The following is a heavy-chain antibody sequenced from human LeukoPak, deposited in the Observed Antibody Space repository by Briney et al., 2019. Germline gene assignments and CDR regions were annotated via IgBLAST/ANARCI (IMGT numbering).Heavy chain of an antibody. J-gene: IGHJ4*02. CDR2: INHSGST. V-gene: IGHV4-34*01. CDR1: GGSFSGYY. CDR3: ASFLVKQWLLPFDY. Sequence: PSETLSLTCAVYGGSFSGYYWSWIRQPPGKGLEWIGEINHSGSTNYNPSLKSRVTISVDTSKNQFSLKLSSVTAADTAVYYCASFLVKQWLLPFDYWGQGTLVTVSS. D-gene: IGHD6-19*01.